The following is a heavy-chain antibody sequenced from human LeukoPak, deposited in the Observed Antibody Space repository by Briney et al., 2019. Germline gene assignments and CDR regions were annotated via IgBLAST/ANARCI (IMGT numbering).Heavy chain of an antibody. Sequence: PSETLSLTCSVSGGDVTDNYWSWIRRPPGKGLEWIGYIYSTGATSYNPSLETRVTMSVDTSKNHFYVKLDAVTAADTAVYYCARGVEPLAANTLAYWGQGTLVTVSS. CDR3: ARGVEPLAANTLAY. V-gene: IGHV4-59*02. D-gene: IGHD1-14*01. J-gene: IGHJ4*02. CDR1: GGDVTDNY. CDR2: IYSTGAT.